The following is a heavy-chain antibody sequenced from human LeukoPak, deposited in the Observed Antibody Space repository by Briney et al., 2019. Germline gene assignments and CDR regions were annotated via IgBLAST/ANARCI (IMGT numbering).Heavy chain of an antibody. CDR2: IYHSGST. CDR3: ARDGGNFGGYYGMDV. V-gene: IGHV4-4*02. CDR1: GGSISSSNW. D-gene: IGHD3-16*01. Sequence: SETLSLTCAVSGGSISSSNWWSCVRQPPGKGLEWIGEIYHSGSTNYNPSLKSRVTISVDKSKNQFSLKLSSVTAADTAVYYCARDGGNFGGYYGMDVWGKGTTVTVSS. J-gene: IGHJ6*04.